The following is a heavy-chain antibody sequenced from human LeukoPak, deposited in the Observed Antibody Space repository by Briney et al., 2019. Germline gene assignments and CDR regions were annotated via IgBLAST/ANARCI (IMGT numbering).Heavy chain of an antibody. V-gene: IGHV1-46*01. CDR1: GYTFTSYY. CDR2: INPSGGST. CDR3: ARGGDDYYDSSGYSRSGSDFDY. J-gene: IGHJ4*02. Sequence: ASVKVSCKASGYTFTSYYMHWVRQAPGQGLEWMGIINPSGGSTSYAQKFQGRVTITADKSTSTAYMELSSLRSEDTAVYYCARGGDDYYDSSGYSRSGSDFDYWGQGTLVTVSS. D-gene: IGHD3-22*01.